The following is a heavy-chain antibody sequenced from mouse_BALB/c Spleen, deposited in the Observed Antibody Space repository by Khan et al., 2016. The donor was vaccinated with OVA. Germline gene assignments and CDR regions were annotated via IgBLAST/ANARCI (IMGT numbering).Heavy chain of an antibody. CDR3: ARRIVFQRYPDYFDY. D-gene: IGHD1-1*01. Sequence: EVQLKESGPGLVKPSQSLSLTCTVTGYSISSDYAWNWIRQFPGNKLEWMCYISYSGSTTYNPSLKSRISITRDTSKNPFFLQLNSVTTEDTATNYCARRIVFQRYPDYFDYWGQGTPLSVSA. CDR1: GYSISSDYA. J-gene: IGHJ2*01. CDR2: ISYSGST. V-gene: IGHV3-2*02.